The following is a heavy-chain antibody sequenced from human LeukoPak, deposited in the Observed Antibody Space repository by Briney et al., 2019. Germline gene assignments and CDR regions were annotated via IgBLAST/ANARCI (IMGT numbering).Heavy chain of an antibody. CDR3: AKSYYDFWSGYYQTFDY. Sequence: PWGSLRLSCAASGFIFSTYDMPWVRQAPGKGLEWVAVISYDRSNKYYADSVKGRFTISRDNSKNTLYLQMNSLRAEDTAVYYCAKSYYDFWSGYYQTFDYWGQGTLVTVSS. CDR1: GFIFSTYD. CDR2: ISYDRSNK. V-gene: IGHV3-30*18. J-gene: IGHJ4*02. D-gene: IGHD3-3*01.